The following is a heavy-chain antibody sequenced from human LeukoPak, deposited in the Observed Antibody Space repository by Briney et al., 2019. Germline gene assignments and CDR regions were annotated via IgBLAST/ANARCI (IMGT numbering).Heavy chain of an antibody. Sequence: PGGSLRLSCAASGFTFSSYGMHWVRQAPGKGLEWVAVISYDGSNKYYADSVKGRFTISRDNSKNTLYLQMNSLRAEDTAVYYCAKGPSGWYSAFDYWSQGTLVTVSS. J-gene: IGHJ4*02. D-gene: IGHD6-19*01. CDR1: GFTFSSYG. CDR3: AKGPSGWYSAFDY. CDR2: ISYDGSNK. V-gene: IGHV3-30*18.